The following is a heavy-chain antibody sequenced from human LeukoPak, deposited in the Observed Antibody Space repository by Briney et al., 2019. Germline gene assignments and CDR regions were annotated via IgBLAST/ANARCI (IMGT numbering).Heavy chain of an antibody. D-gene: IGHD2-15*01. J-gene: IGHJ5*02. Sequence: SVKVSCKASGGTFSSYAISWVRQAPGQGLEWMGGIIPIFGTANYAQKFQGRVTITADESTSTAYMELSSLRSEDTAVYYCARLRYCSGGSCSEANWFDPWGQGTLVTVSS. V-gene: IGHV1-69*13. CDR2: IIPIFGTA. CDR3: ARLRYCSGGSCSEANWFDP. CDR1: GGTFSSYA.